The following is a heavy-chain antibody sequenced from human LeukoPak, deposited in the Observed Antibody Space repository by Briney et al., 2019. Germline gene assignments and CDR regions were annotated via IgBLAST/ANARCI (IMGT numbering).Heavy chain of an antibody. CDR3: ARGYYDSSGYYLGYFDY. Sequence: PSETLSLTCTVSGGSISSYYWSWIRQPPGKGLEWIGYIYYSGSTNYNPSLKSRVTISVDTSKNQFSLKLSSVTAADTAVYYCARGYYDSSGYYLGYFDYWGQGTLVTVSS. V-gene: IGHV4-59*01. CDR1: GGSISSYY. J-gene: IGHJ4*02. CDR2: IYYSGST. D-gene: IGHD3-22*01.